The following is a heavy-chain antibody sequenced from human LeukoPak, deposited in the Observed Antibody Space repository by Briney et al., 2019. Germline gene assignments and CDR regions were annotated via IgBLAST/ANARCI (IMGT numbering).Heavy chain of an antibody. CDR3: ARAPSGGEFDY. V-gene: IGHV3-48*03. J-gene: IGHJ4*02. CDR1: GFTFSSYE. Sequence: PGGSLRLSCAASGFTFSSYEMNWVRQAPGKGLEWVSYISSSGSTIYYADSVKGRFTISRDNAKNSLYLQMNSLRAEDTAVYYCARAPSGGEFDYWGQGTLVTVSS. D-gene: IGHD3-16*01. CDR2: ISSSGSTI.